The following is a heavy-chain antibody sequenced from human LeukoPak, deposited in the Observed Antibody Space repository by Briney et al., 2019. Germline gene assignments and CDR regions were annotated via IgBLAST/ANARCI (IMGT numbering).Heavy chain of an antibody. D-gene: IGHD6-6*01. CDR3: ARARRAARPPFYYYYYMDV. V-gene: IGHV1-8*01. CDR2: MNPNSGNT. Sequence: GASVKVSCKASGYTFTSYDINWVRQATGQGLEWMGWMNPNSGNTGYAQKFQGRVTMTRNTSISTAYMEPSSLRSEDTAVYYCARARRAARPPFYYYYYMDVWGKGTTVTVSS. J-gene: IGHJ6*03. CDR1: GYTFTSYD.